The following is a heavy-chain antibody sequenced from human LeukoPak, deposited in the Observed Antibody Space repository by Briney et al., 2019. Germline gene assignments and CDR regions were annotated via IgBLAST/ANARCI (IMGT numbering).Heavy chain of an antibody. J-gene: IGHJ4*02. CDR1: GFTFSSYA. D-gene: IGHD2/OR15-2a*01. CDR2: ISGSGGST. Sequence: PGGSLRLSCAASGFTFSSYAMSWVRQAPGKGLEWDSAISGSGGSTYYADSVKGRFTISRDNSKNPRYLQMNSLRAEDTAVYYCAKDVRRSFYYFDYWGQGTLVTVSS. CDR3: AKDVRRSFYYFDY. V-gene: IGHV3-23*01.